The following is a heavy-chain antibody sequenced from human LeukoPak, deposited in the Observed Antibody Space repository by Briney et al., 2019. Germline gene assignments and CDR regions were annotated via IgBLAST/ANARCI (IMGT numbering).Heavy chain of an antibody. V-gene: IGHV3-30*02. J-gene: IGHJ4*02. CDR2: IRYDGSNK. CDR1: GFTFSSYG. D-gene: IGHD1-26*01. CDR3: AKGDSSGKPGYFDY. Sequence: GGSLRLSCAASGFTFSSYGMHWVRQAPGKGLEWAAFIRYDGSNKYYADSVKGRFTISRDNSKNTLYLQMNSLRAEDTAVYYCAKGDSSGKPGYFDYWGQGTLVTVSS.